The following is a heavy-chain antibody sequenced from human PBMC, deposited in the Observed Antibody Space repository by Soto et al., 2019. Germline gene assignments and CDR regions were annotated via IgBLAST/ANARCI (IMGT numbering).Heavy chain of an antibody. D-gene: IGHD2-2*02. Sequence: GESVKISCXGSGYSFTNYWIGWVRQIPGKGLEWMGIIYPGDSNTRYSPSFQGQVTISADKSISTAYLQWSSLKASDTAMYFCARQGYCSNTACYTVDYWGQGTLVTVSS. CDR3: ARQGYCSNTACYTVDY. CDR1: GYSFTNYW. CDR2: IYPGDSNT. V-gene: IGHV5-51*01. J-gene: IGHJ4*02.